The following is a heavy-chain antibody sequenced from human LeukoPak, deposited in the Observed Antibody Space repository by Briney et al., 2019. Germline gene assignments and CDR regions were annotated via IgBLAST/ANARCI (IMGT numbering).Heavy chain of an antibody. J-gene: IGHJ6*03. CDR3: ATGTHGTAGYYYYYMDV. CDR1: GYSISSGYY. V-gene: IGHV4-38-2*02. D-gene: IGHD2-8*01. CDR2: IYHSGST. Sequence: SETLSLTCTVSGYSISSGYYWGWIRQPPGKGLEWIGSIYHSGSTYYNPSLKSRVTISVDTSKNQFSLKLSSVTAADTAVYYCATGTHGTAGYYYYYMDVWGKGTTVTVSS.